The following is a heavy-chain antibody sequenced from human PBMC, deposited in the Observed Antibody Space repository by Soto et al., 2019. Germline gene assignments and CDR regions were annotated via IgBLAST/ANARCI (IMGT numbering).Heavy chain of an antibody. CDR3: ARVAYCSGGSCYSLANWFDP. D-gene: IGHD2-15*01. J-gene: IGHJ5*02. CDR2: ISAYNGNT. V-gene: IGHV1-18*01. Sequence: ASVKVSCKASGYTFTSYGISWVRQAPGQGLEWMGWISAYNGNTNYAQKLQGRVTMTTDTSTSTAYMELRSLRSDDTAVYYCARVAYCSGGSCYSLANWFDPWGQGTLVTVS. CDR1: GYTFTSYG.